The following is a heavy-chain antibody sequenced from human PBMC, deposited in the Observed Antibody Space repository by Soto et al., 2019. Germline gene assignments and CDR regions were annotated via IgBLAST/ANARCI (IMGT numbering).Heavy chain of an antibody. V-gene: IGHV3-15*01. CDR1: GFTFSNAW. CDR3: TFYDILTGYYDY. Sequence: PGGSLRLSCAASGFTFSNAWMSWVRQAPGKGLEWVGRIKSKTDGGTTDYAAPVKGRFTISRDDSKNTLYLQMNSLKTEDTAVYYCTFYDILTGYYDYWGQGTLVTVSS. CDR2: IKSKTDGGTT. J-gene: IGHJ4*02. D-gene: IGHD3-9*01.